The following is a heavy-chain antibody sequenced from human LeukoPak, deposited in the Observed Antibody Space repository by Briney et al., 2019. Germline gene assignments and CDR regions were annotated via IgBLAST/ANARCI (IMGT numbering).Heavy chain of an antibody. Sequence: PGGSLRLSCAASGFTFSTFAMIWVRQPPGKGLEWVSSIFPSGGEIHYADSVRGRFTISRDNSKSTLSLQMNSLRAEDTAVYYCARDPYNGYYGDDYYYYMDVWGKGTTVTISS. D-gene: IGHD4-17*01. J-gene: IGHJ6*03. CDR2: IFPSGGEI. V-gene: IGHV3-23*01. CDR3: ARDPYNGYYGDDYYYYMDV. CDR1: GFTFSTFA.